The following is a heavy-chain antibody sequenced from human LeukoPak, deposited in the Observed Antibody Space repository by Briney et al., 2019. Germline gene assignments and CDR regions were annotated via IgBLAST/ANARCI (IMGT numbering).Heavy chain of an antibody. V-gene: IGHV3-30*09. Sequence: GGSLRLSCAASGFSFSSYSIHWVRQAPGKGLEWVAVISSDGNSKNFALSVKGRFAISRDNSKNTLFLQMNNLRSEDTALYYCARAGPITMIVVAYYYGMDVWGQGTTVTVSS. CDR2: ISSDGNSK. CDR3: ARAGPITMIVVAYYYGMDV. CDR1: GFSFSSYS. J-gene: IGHJ6*02. D-gene: IGHD3-22*01.